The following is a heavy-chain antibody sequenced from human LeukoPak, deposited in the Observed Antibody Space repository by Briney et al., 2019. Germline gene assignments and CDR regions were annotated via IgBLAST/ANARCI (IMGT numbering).Heavy chain of an antibody. D-gene: IGHD3-22*01. J-gene: IGHJ6*03. CDR2: INPNSGGT. CDR3: ASHPWGNYDSRDYYYYYMDV. V-gene: IGHV1-2*02. Sequence: ASVKVSCKASGYTFTGYYMHWVRQAPGQGLEWMGWINPNSGGTNYAQKFQGRVTMTRDTSISTAYMELSRLRSDDTAVYYCASHPWGNYDSRDYYYYYMDVWGKGTTVTVSS. CDR1: GYTFTGYY.